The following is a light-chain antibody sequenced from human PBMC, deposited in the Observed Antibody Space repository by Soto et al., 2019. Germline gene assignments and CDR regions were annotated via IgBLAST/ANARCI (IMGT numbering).Light chain of an antibody. CDR1: QSISSW. V-gene: IGKV1-5*03. CDR3: QQYNDNWT. J-gene: IGKJ1*01. CDR2: KAS. Sequence: DIQMTQSPSTLSASVGDRVTITCRASQSISSWLAWYQQKPWKAPKLLIYKASTLQSGVPSRFSGSGSGTEFTLAISSLQPDDFATYYCQQYNDNWTFGQGTKGEIK.